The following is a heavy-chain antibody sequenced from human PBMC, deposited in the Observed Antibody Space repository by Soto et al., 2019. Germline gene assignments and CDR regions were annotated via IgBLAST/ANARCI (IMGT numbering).Heavy chain of an antibody. CDR2: IVVGSGNT. J-gene: IGHJ6*02. D-gene: IGHD3-10*01. CDR1: GFTFTSSA. CDR3: AADLDGSGSYYNGGLAGV. V-gene: IGHV1-58*01. Sequence: GASVKVSCKASGFTFTSSAVQWVRQARGQRLEWIGWIVVGSGNTNYAQKFQERVTITRDMSTSTAYMELSSLRSEDTAVYYCAADLDGSGSYYNGGLAGVWGQGTTVTVSS.